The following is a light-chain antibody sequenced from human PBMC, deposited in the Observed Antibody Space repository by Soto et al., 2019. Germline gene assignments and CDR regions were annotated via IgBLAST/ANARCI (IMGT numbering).Light chain of an antibody. CDR1: SGDLGLYNS. CDR3: SSYAGSNTLI. Sequence: QSALTQPPSVSGSPGQSITISCAGTSGDLGLYNSVPWFQQHPGKAPNLIIVEVNKRPSGVPDRFSGFKSGITASLTVSGLQADDGAQYYCSSYAGSNTLIFGGGTKVTVL. V-gene: IGLV2-8*01. CDR2: EVN. J-gene: IGLJ2*01.